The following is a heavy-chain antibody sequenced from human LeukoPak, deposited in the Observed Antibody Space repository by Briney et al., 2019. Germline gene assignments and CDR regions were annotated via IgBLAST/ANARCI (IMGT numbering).Heavy chain of an antibody. D-gene: IGHD3-9*01. CDR3: AKAYYDILTGYNDY. V-gene: IGHV3-23*01. Sequence: PGGSLRLSCAASGFTFSSYAMSWVRQAPGKGLEWVSAISGSGGSTYYADSVKGRFTISRDNSKNTLYLQMNSLRAEDTAVYYCAKAYYDILTGYNDYWGQGTLVTVSS. J-gene: IGHJ4*02. CDR1: GFTFSSYA. CDR2: ISGSGGST.